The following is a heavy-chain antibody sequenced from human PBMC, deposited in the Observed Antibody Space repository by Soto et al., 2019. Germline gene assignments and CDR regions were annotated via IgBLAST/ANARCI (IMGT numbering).Heavy chain of an antibody. D-gene: IGHD3-9*01. CDR2: IYYSGST. CDR3: ARDRYDILTGYYGAPYYYYGMDV. V-gene: IGHV4-31*03. Sequence: TLSLTCTVSGGSISSGGYYWSWIRQHPGKGLEWIGYIYYSGSTYYNPSLKSRVTISVDTSKNQFSLKLSSVTAADTAVYYCARDRYDILTGYYGAPYYYYGMDVWGQGTTVTVSS. CDR1: GGSISSGGYY. J-gene: IGHJ6*01.